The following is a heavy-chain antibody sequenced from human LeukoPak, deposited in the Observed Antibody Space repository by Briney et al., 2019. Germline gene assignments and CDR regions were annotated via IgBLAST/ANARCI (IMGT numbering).Heavy chain of an antibody. Sequence: SETLSLTCTVSGYSNSSGYYWGWIRQPPGKGLEWIGSIYYSGSTYYNPSLKSRVTISVDTSKNQFSLKLSSVTAAVTAVYYCARHRGTVTTPHDYWGQGTLVTVSS. CDR1: GYSNSSGYY. D-gene: IGHD4-17*01. V-gene: IGHV4-38-2*02. CDR3: ARHRGTVTTPHDY. CDR2: IYYSGST. J-gene: IGHJ4*02.